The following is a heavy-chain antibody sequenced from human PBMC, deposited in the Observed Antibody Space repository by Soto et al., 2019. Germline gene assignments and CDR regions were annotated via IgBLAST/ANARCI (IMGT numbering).Heavy chain of an antibody. Sequence: QVQLVQSGAELKKPGSSVKVSCKASGDTFSGYPINWVRQAPGEGLEWMGRIIPVFGTTNDAQRFEGRVTFTADASTNTAYRELRGLVAEDSAVYYCARDGGFGELKYWGPGTLVTVSS. CDR3: ARDGGFGELKY. D-gene: IGHD3-10*01. CDR1: GDTFSGYP. CDR2: IIPVFGTT. J-gene: IGHJ4*02. V-gene: IGHV1-69*18.